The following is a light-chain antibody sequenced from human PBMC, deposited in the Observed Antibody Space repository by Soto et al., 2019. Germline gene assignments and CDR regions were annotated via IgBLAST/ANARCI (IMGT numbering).Light chain of an antibody. Sequence: QSALTQPRSVSGSPEQSVTISCTGTSSDIGSYNYVSWYQQHPGKAPKLMIYDVTKRPSGVPDRFSGSKSGNTASLTISGLQAEDEADYYCCSYAGSSSFVFGTGTKLTVL. CDR2: DVT. CDR3: CSYAGSSSFV. J-gene: IGLJ1*01. CDR1: SSDIGSYNY. V-gene: IGLV2-11*01.